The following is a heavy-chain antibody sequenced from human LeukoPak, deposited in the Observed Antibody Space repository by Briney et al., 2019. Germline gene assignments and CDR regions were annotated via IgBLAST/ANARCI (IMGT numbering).Heavy chain of an antibody. D-gene: IGHD3-22*01. CDR3: AKEGSGHYPYYFDY. Sequence: GGSPRLSCAASGFTFSSNGMRWVSQAPGKGLEWVAFIRYDGSNKYYADSVKGRFTISRDNSKNTLYLQMNSLRAEDTAVYYCAKEGSGHYPYYFDYWGQGTLVTVSS. CDR2: IRYDGSNK. CDR1: GFTFSSNG. J-gene: IGHJ4*02. V-gene: IGHV3-30*02.